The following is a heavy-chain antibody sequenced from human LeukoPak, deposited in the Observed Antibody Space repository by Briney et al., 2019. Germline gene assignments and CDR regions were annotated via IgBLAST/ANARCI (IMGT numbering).Heavy chain of an antibody. Sequence: ASETLSLTCAVYGGSFSGYYWSWIRQPPGKGLEWIGEINHGGSTNYNPSLKSRVTISVDTSKNQFSLKLSSVTAADTAVYYCARGVEMPYYYFDYWGQGTLVTVSS. V-gene: IGHV4-34*01. CDR1: GGSFSGYY. CDR3: ARGVEMPYYYFDY. J-gene: IGHJ4*02. D-gene: IGHD5-24*01. CDR2: INHGGST.